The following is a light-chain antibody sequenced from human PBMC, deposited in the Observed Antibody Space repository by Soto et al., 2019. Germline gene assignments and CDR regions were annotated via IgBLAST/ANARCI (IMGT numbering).Light chain of an antibody. CDR1: PSVASN. V-gene: IGKV3-15*01. CDR3: HQNNNWPWT. J-gene: IGKJ1*01. Sequence: SQFPATLTGPQRASTTLFCRASPSVASNYLAWYQQKPGQTPGLLTYGTPTRATGIPARFSGSGSGTEFTLTFGGLQSEIFAVYNCHQNNNWPWTFGQGTKVDI. CDR2: GTP.